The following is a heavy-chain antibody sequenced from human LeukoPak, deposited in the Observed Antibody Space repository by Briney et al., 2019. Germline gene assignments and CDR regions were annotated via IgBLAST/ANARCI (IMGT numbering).Heavy chain of an antibody. CDR3: ARHAGSSWPFDY. D-gene: IGHD6-13*01. CDR1: GGSISSGDYY. V-gene: IGHV4-39*01. J-gene: IGHJ4*02. CDR2: IYYSGST. Sequence: SETLSLTCTVSGGSISSGDYYWSWIRQPPGKGLEWIGSIYYSGSTYYNSSLKSRVTISVDTSKNQFSLKLSSVTAADTAVYYCARHAGSSWPFDYWGQGTLVTVSS.